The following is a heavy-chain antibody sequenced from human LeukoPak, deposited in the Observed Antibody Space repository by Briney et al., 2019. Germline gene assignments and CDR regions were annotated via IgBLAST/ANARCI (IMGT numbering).Heavy chain of an antibody. D-gene: IGHD6-13*01. V-gene: IGHV4-34*01. CDR3: ARGGIAAAEAFDY. CDR2: INHSGST. CDR1: GGSFSGYY. J-gene: IGHJ4*02. Sequence: SETLSLTCAVYGGSFSGYYWSWIRQPPGKGLEWIGEINHSGSTNYNPFLKSRVTISVDTSKNQFSLKLSSVTAADTAVYYCARGGIAAAEAFDYWGQGTLVTVSS.